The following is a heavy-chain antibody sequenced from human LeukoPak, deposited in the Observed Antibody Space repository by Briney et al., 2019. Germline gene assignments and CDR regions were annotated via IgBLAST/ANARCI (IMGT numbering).Heavy chain of an antibody. J-gene: IGHJ3*02. CDR1: GFIFSNYW. CDR2: ITGDGSAT. D-gene: IGHD3-10*01. Sequence: PGGSLRLSCAASGFIFSNYWMYWVRQAPGMGLVWVSRITGDGSATSYADSVMGRFTISRDNAKNTVYLQMSSLRAEDTAVYYCAVGLVRGSNAFDIWGPGTMVTVSS. V-gene: IGHV3-74*01. CDR3: AVGLVRGSNAFDI.